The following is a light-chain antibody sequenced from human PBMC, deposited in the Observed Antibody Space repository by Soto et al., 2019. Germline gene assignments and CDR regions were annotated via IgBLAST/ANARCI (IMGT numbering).Light chain of an antibody. CDR3: QQRSTWPFT. J-gene: IGKJ3*01. V-gene: IGKV3-11*01. CDR1: QSVFTY. CDR2: DTS. Sequence: ETVLTQSPATLSLSPGERATLSCRASQSVFTYLAWYQQKPGQPPRLLIYDTSNRATGIPARFSGSGSGTDFTLAISSLEPEDFVVYYCQQRSTWPFTFGPGTKVDIK.